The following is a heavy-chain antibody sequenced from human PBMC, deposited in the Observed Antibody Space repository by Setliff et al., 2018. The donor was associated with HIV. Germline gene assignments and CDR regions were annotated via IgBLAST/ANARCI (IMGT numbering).Heavy chain of an antibody. CDR3: AAGLNYYDRSGLGA. Sequence: SVKVSCKASGYTFTSYGISWVRQAPGQGLEWMGGIVPVFGIGRSPQKFQGRVIITADESTSTAYMELSSLTSGDTAVYYCAAGLNYYDRSGLGAWGQGTLVTVSS. J-gene: IGHJ5*02. V-gene: IGHV1-69*13. CDR2: IVPVFGIG. CDR1: GYTFTSYG. D-gene: IGHD3-22*01.